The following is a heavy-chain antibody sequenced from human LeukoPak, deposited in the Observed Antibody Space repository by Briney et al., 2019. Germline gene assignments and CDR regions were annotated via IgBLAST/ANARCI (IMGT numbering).Heavy chain of an antibody. Sequence: GGSLRLSCTASGLTFSPYAMSWVRQTPGKGLEWVANIKGDGIETSYVDSVKGRFTISRDNAENSLYLQMNSLRVEDTAVYYCARPYGYYYYYMDVWGKGTTVTVSS. CDR2: IKGDGIET. V-gene: IGHV3-7*01. CDR3: ARPYGYYYYYMDV. J-gene: IGHJ6*03. D-gene: IGHD3-10*01. CDR1: GLTFSPYA.